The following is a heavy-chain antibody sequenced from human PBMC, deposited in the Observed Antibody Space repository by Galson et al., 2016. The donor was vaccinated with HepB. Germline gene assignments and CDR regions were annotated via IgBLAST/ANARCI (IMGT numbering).Heavy chain of an antibody. CDR1: GGSFSGYY. CDR3: ARGDNPDYGDYASAYYYMDV. CDR2: INHSGST. V-gene: IGHV4-34*01. J-gene: IGHJ6*03. D-gene: IGHD4-17*01. Sequence: SETLSLTCAVYGGSFSGYYWSWIRQPPGKGLEWIGEINHSGSTNYNPSLKSRVTISVDTSKNQFSLKLRSVTAADTAVDYCARGDNPDYGDYASAYYYMDVWGKGTTVTVSS.